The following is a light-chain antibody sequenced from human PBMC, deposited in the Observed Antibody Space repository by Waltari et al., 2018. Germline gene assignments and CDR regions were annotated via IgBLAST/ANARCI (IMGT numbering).Light chain of an antibody. CDR3: SSWDDSLDGHV. CDR2: KNS. V-gene: IGLV1-44*01. J-gene: IGLJ1*01. CDR1: SSNLESNT. Sequence: QSVLTQPPSASAPPGQRVTISCSGSSSNLESNTFNCYQDVPGAAPKLLTYKNSDRPSGVPDRFSASKSGTSASLAISGLQSDDESDYYCSSWDDSLDGHVFGTGTRVTVL.